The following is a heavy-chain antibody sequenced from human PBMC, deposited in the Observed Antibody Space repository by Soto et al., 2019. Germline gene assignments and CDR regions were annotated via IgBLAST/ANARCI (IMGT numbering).Heavy chain of an antibody. V-gene: IGHV3-15*01. CDR1: GFTFSNAW. J-gene: IGHJ6*04. Sequence: EVQLVESGGGLVKPGGSLRLSCAASGFTFSNAWMSWVRQAPGKGLXWXXXXXXXTDGGTTDYAAPVKGRFTISRDDSXXXXXXXXXXXXXXXXXXXXXXXXXXXXXXXXXXXXXXXXVWGKGTTVTVSS. CDR2: XXXXTDGGTT. CDR3: XXXXXXXXXXXXXXXXXXXV.